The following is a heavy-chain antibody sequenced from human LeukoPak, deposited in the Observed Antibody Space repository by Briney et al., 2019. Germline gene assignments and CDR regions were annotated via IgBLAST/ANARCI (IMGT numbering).Heavy chain of an antibody. CDR3: ARDSYYYGSGSQYYFDY. J-gene: IGHJ4*02. Sequence: PGGSLRLSCAASGFTFDDYGMSWGRHAPGKGLEWGSGINWNGGSTGYADSVKGRFTISRDNAKNSLYLQMNSLRAEDTALYYCARDSYYYGSGSQYYFDYWGQGTLVTVSS. V-gene: IGHV3-20*04. CDR2: INWNGGST. D-gene: IGHD3-10*01. CDR1: GFTFDDYG.